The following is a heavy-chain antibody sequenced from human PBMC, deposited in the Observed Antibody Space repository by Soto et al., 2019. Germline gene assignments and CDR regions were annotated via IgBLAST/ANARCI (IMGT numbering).Heavy chain of an antibody. Sequence: QVQLVQSGAEVKKPGASVKVSCKASGYTFTSYAMHWVRQAPGQRLEWMGWINAGNGNTKYSQKFQGRVTITRDTSASTAYMELSSLRSEDTAVYYCARATVTNYNWFDPWGQGTLVTVSS. CDR1: GYTFTSYA. J-gene: IGHJ5*02. D-gene: IGHD4-4*01. V-gene: IGHV1-3*01. CDR3: ARATVTNYNWFDP. CDR2: INAGNGNT.